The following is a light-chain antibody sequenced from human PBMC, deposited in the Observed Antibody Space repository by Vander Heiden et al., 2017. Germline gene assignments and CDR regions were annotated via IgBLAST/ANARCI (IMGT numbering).Light chain of an antibody. CDR2: GAA. CDR3: HQYGKA. J-gene: IGKJ1*01. V-gene: IGKV3-20*01. Sequence: EIVLTQSPGTLSLSPGERATLSCRASQSVSSSYLAWDQQKPGQAPRLLIYGAASRATGIQHRVSGSGSGTDFTLTISRMETEDFAVEDGHQYGKASGQGTKVEIK. CDR1: QSVSSSY.